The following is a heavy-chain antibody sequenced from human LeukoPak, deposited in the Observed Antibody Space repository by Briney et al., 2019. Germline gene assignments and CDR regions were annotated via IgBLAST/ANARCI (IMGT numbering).Heavy chain of an antibody. V-gene: IGHV4-39*07. CDR1: GGSIRSSDNY. CDR2: IYYSGST. CDR3: ASSSGFGAFDI. Sequence: SETLSLTCTVSGGSIRSSDNYWGWIRQPPGKGLEWIVSIYYSGSTYYNPSLKSRVTISVDTSKNQFSLKLSSVTAADTAVYYCASSSGFGAFDIWGQGTMVTVPS. J-gene: IGHJ3*02. D-gene: IGHD6-19*01.